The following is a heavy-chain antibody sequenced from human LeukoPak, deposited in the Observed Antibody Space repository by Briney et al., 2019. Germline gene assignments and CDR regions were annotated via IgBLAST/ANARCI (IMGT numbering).Heavy chain of an antibody. CDR2: INPNSGGT. CDR3: ARDMSGSGYDQNDY. Sequence: LVASVKVSCKASGCTFTGYYMHWVRQAPGQGLEWMGWINPNSGGTNYAQKFQGRVTMTRDTSISTAYMELSRLRSDDTAVYYCARDMSGSGYDQNDYWGQGTLVTVSS. D-gene: IGHD5-12*01. CDR1: GCTFTGYY. V-gene: IGHV1-2*03. J-gene: IGHJ4*02.